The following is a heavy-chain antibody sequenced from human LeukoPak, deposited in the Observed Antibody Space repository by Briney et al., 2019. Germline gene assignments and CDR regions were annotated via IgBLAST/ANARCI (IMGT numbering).Heavy chain of an antibody. CDR2: IYYSGST. J-gene: IGHJ4*02. CDR1: GGSISSFY. D-gene: IGHD5-18*01. Sequence: SETLSLTCTVSGGSISSFYWSWIRQPPGKRLEWIGYIYYSGSTNYNPSLKSRVTISIDTSENQFSLKLSSVTAADTAVYYCARVVDYNYGQYFFDYWGQGTLVTVSS. V-gene: IGHV4-59*01. CDR3: ARVVDYNYGQYFFDY.